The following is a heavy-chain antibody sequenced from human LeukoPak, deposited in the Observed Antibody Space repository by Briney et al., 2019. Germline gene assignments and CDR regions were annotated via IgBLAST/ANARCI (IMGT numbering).Heavy chain of an antibody. Sequence: APVKVSCKASGYTFTSYGISWVRQAPGQGLEWMGWISAYNGNTNYAQKLQGRVTMTTDTSTSTAYMELRSLRSDDTAVYYCARGPSLSVGAHPIYWYFDLWGRGTLVTVSS. CDR1: GYTFTSYG. CDR3: ARGPSLSVGAHPIYWYFDL. J-gene: IGHJ2*01. V-gene: IGHV1-18*01. D-gene: IGHD1-26*01. CDR2: ISAYNGNT.